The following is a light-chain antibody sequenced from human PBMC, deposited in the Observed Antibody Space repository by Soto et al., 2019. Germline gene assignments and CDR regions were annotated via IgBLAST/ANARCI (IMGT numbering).Light chain of an antibody. CDR2: DAS. CDR3: QQYNSYYS. CDR1: QSISAW. J-gene: IGKJ2*03. V-gene: IGKV1-5*01. Sequence: DIVMTQSPSTLSASVGDTVIITCRASQSISAWVAWYQQKPGKAPKLLMNDASSLESGVPSRFSGSGSGTEFTLTISSLQPDDLGTYYCQQYNSYYSFGQGTKLEIK.